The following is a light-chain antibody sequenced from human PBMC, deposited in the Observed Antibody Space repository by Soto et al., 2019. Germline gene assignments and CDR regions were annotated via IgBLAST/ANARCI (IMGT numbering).Light chain of an antibody. CDR1: QSVSSSY. Sequence: EIVLTQSPGTLSLSPGEKATLSCRASQSVSSSYLAWYQQKPGQAPRLLIYDASSRATGIPDRFSGSGSGTDFKLTISRLEPEYFAVYFFKQYGNSPLFTFYPGTKVDIK. CDR3: KQYGNSPLFT. J-gene: IGKJ3*01. CDR2: DAS. V-gene: IGKV3-20*01.